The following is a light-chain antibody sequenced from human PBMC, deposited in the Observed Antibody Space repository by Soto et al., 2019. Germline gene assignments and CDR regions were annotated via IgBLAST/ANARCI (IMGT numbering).Light chain of an antibody. Sequence: EVVLTQSPGTLSLSPGGRATLSCRASQSVSRRLAWYQQRPGQSPRLLIYGASSRATGIPDRFSGSGSETDFTLTVSSLRSEDSAVYYCQQYNYWPITFGQGTRLEI. V-gene: IGKV3D-15*01. CDR3: QQYNYWPIT. CDR2: GAS. J-gene: IGKJ5*01. CDR1: QSVSRR.